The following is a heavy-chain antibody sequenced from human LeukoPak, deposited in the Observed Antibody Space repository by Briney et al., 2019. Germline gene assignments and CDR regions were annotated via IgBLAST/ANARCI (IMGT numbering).Heavy chain of an antibody. J-gene: IGHJ5*02. Sequence: SVKVSCKASGGTFSSYAISWVRQAPGQGLEWMGGIIPIFGTANYAQKFQGRVTITTDESTSTAYMELSSLRSEDTAVYYCARVHGGNSGRLRKHPYNWFDPWGQGTLVTVSS. V-gene: IGHV1-69*05. CDR2: IIPIFGTA. CDR3: ARVHGGNSGRLRKHPYNWFDP. D-gene: IGHD4-23*01. CDR1: GGTFSSYA.